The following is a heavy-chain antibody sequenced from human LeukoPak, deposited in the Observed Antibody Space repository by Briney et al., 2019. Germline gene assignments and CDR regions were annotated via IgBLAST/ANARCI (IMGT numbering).Heavy chain of an antibody. D-gene: IGHD3-3*01. V-gene: IGHV3-23*01. CDR2: ISGSGGST. CDR3: AKDQVLRFLEWLLEGVFDY. J-gene: IGHJ4*02. CDR1: GFTFRSYA. Sequence: GGSLRLSCAASGFTFRSYAMSWVRQAPGKGLEWVSAISGSGGSTYYADSVKGRFTISRDNSKNTLYLQMNSLRAEDTAVYYCAKDQVLRFLEWLLEGVFDYWGQGTLVTVSS.